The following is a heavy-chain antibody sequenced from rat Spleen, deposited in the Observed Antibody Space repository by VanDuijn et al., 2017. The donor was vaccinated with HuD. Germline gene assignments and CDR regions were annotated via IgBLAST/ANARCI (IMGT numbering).Heavy chain of an antibody. CDR3: TTGPYTTDLYFDY. J-gene: IGHJ2*01. V-gene: IGHV5-20*01. Sequence: EVQLVESGGGLVQPGRSLKLSCTASGFTFSDYFMAWVRQAPTKGLEWVAYISYDGGNTYYRDSVKGRFTISRDNAKSTLYLQMDSLRSEDTATYYCTTGPYTTDLYFDYWGHGVMVTVSS. CDR1: GFTFSDYF. CDR2: ISYDGGNT. D-gene: IGHD1-6*01.